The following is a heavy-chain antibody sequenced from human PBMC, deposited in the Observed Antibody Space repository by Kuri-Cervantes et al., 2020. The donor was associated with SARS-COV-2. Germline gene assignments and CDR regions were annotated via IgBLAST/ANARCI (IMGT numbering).Heavy chain of an antibody. J-gene: IGHJ4*02. Sequence: GGSLRLSCAASGFPFSGSAMHWVRQTSGKRLEWIGRIRSKANNFATTYTTSLGGRFIISRDDSKNMAYLQIFSLKTEDTAMYYCTRLGGGLQPDYWGQGTLVTVSS. CDR1: GFPFSGSA. CDR2: IRSKANNFAT. CDR3: TRLGGGLQPDY. V-gene: IGHV3-73*01. D-gene: IGHD3-16*01.